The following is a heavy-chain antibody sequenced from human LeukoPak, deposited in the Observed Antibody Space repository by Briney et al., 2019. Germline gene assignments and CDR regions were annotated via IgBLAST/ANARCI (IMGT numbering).Heavy chain of an antibody. Sequence: PSETLSLTCAVYGGSFSGHYWSWIRQPPGKGLEWIGEINHSGSTNYNPSLKSRVTISVDTSKNQFSLKLSSVTAADTAVYYCARSGYSSGWYLNKDYYYYYGMDVWGQGTTVTVSS. J-gene: IGHJ6*02. V-gene: IGHV4-34*01. CDR1: GGSFSGHY. CDR3: ARSGYSSGWYLNKDYYYYYGMDV. CDR2: INHSGST. D-gene: IGHD6-19*01.